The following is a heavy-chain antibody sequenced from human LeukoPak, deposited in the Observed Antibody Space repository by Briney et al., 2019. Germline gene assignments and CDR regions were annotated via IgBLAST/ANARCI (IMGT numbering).Heavy chain of an antibody. Sequence: SETLSLTCTVSGGSISDYYWSWIRQPPGKGLEWIGEINHSGSTNYNPSLKSRVTISVDTSKNQFSLKLSSVTAADTAVYYCARAGARTRFDPWGQGTLVTVSS. J-gene: IGHJ5*02. CDR3: ARAGARTRFDP. CDR1: GGSISDYY. CDR2: INHSGST. D-gene: IGHD2-8*02. V-gene: IGHV4-34*01.